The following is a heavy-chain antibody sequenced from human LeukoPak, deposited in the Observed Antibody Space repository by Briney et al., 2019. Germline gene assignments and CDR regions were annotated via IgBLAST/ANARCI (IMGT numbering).Heavy chain of an antibody. Sequence: PSETLSLTCTVSGGSISSYYWTWIRQPPGKGLEWIGYIYYRGSTNYNPSLKSRVTISLDTSRNQFSLKLNSVTAADTAVYYCAKSNGYGLIDIWGQGTMVTVSS. CDR3: AKSNGYGLIDI. CDR2: IYYRGST. D-gene: IGHD3-22*01. V-gene: IGHV4-59*12. CDR1: GGSISSYY. J-gene: IGHJ3*02.